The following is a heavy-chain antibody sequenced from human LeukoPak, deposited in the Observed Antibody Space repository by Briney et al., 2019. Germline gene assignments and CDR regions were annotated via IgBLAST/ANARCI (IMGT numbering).Heavy chain of an antibody. CDR1: GGSISSGSYY. V-gene: IGHV4-61*01. D-gene: IGHD1-7*01. J-gene: IGHJ5*02. CDR2: IYYSGST. CDR3: ARDTITGTSP. Sequence: SETLSLTCTVSGGSISSGSYYWSWIRQPPGKGLEWIGYIYYSGSTNYNPSLKSRVTISVDTSKNQFSLKLSSVTAADTAVYYCARDTITGTSPWGQGTLVTVSS.